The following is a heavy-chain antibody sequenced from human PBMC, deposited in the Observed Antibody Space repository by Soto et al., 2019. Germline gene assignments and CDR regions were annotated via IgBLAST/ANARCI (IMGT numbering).Heavy chain of an antibody. J-gene: IGHJ5*02. D-gene: IGHD1-26*01. Sequence: GESLKLSCKGSGYSFTSYWIGWVRQMPGKGLEWMGIIYPGDSDTRYSPSFQGQVTISADKSISTAYLQWSSLKASDTAMYYCARGRFIVGARRGFDPWGQGTLVTVSS. CDR3: ARGRFIVGARRGFDP. CDR1: GYSFTSYW. V-gene: IGHV5-51*01. CDR2: IYPGDSDT.